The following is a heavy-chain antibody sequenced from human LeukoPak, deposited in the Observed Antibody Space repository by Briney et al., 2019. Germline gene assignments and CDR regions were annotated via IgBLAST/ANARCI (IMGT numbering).Heavy chain of an antibody. CDR1: GSTSSSYW. CDR2: IKQDGSEK. CDR3: ARVVLGIAARLGAFDI. D-gene: IGHD6-6*01. J-gene: IGHJ3*02. V-gene: IGHV3-7*01. Sequence: GGSLRLSCAASGSTSSSYWMSWVRQAPEKGLEWVANIKQDGSEKYYVDSVKGRFTISRDNAKNSLYLQMNSLRAEDTAVYYCARVVLGIAARLGAFDIWGQGTMVTVSS.